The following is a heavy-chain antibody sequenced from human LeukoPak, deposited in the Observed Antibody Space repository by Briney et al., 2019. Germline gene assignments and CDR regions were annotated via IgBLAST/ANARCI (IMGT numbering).Heavy chain of an antibody. J-gene: IGHJ4*02. CDR1: GYTFTGYY. Sequence: GASVKVSCKASGYTFTGYYMHWVRQAPGQGLEWMGWINPNSGGTNHAQKFQGRVTMTRDTSISTAYMELSRLRSDDTAVYYCARDIGYSYGYDYWGQGTLVTVSS. CDR3: ARDIGYSYGYDY. D-gene: IGHD5-18*01. CDR2: INPNSGGT. V-gene: IGHV1-2*02.